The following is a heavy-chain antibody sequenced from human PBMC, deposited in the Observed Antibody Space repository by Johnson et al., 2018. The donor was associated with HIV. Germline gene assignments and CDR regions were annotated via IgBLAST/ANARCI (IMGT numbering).Heavy chain of an antibody. J-gene: IGHJ3*02. CDR1: GFTFSSYA. V-gene: IGHV3-30*04. Sequence: QVQLVESGGGVVQPERSLRLSCAASGFTFSSYAMHWVRQAPGKGLEWVACISYDCSNKHYAGSVKGRFTISRDNSKNTLYLQMNSLRSEDTAVYYCAREMATIRGYAFDIWGQGTMVTVSS. D-gene: IGHD5-24*01. CDR3: AREMATIRGYAFDI. CDR2: ISYDCSNK.